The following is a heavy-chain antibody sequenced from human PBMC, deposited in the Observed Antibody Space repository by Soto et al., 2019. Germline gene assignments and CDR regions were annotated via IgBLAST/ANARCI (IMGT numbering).Heavy chain of an antibody. Sequence: EASVKVSCKASGGTFSSYAISWVRQAPGQGLEWMGGIIPIFGTANYAQKFQGRVTITADESTSTAYMELSSLRSEDTAVYYCARDSPDYGDDGDDYWGQGTLVTVSS. V-gene: IGHV1-69*13. CDR3: ARDSPDYGDDGDDY. D-gene: IGHD4-17*01. CDR1: GGTFSSYA. J-gene: IGHJ4*02. CDR2: IIPIFGTA.